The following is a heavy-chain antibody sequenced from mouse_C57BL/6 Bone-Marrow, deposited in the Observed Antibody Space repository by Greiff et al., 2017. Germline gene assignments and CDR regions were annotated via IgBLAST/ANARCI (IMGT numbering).Heavy chain of an antibody. CDR2: FRPYNGDT. V-gene: IGHV1-47*01. Sequence: VQLQQSGAELVKPGASVKLSCKASGYTFTTYSIEWMKQNHGKSLEWIGKFRPYNGDTKYNEKFKGKATLTVKKSSSTVYLELSRLTSEDSAVYYCADCYSAPGFAYWGKGTLVTVSA. J-gene: IGHJ3*01. CDR1: GYTFTTYS. CDR3: ADCYSAPGFAY. D-gene: IGHD2-12*01.